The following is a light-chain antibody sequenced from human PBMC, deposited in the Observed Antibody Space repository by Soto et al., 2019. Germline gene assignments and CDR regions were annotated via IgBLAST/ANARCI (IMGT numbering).Light chain of an antibody. Sequence: SSELTQPPSVSVAPGQTARITCGGNNVGTKSVHWYQQKPGQAPVLVVYDDRDRPSGIPERFSGYNSENTATLTISRVDAGDEADYYCQVWHTTTSHWVFGGGTKVTVL. CDR1: NVGTKS. CDR3: QVWHTTTSHWV. V-gene: IGLV3-21*02. J-gene: IGLJ3*02. CDR2: DDR.